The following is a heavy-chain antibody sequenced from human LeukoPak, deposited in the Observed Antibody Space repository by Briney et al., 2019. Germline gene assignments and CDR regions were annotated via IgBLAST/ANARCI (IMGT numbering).Heavy chain of an antibody. CDR1: GYTFTSNY. Sequence: ASVKVSCKAFGYTFTSNYMHWVRQAPGQGLEWMGWINPNSGGTNYAQKFQGRVTMTRDTSISTAYMELSRLRSDDTAVYYCARRAMVRGVSPLYYYYYYYMDVWGKGTTVTISS. J-gene: IGHJ6*03. V-gene: IGHV1-2*02. CDR2: INPNSGGT. D-gene: IGHD3-10*01. CDR3: ARRAMVRGVSPLYYYYYYYMDV.